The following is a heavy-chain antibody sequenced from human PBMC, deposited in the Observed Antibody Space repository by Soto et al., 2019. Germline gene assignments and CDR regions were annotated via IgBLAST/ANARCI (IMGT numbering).Heavy chain of an antibody. J-gene: IGHJ6*02. CDR3: AKDRVVEAYYYGMDV. V-gene: IGHV3-43D*04. Sequence: PGGSLRLSCAASGFTFDYYAMHWVRQAPGKGLEWVSLISWDGGSTYYADSVKGRFTISRDNSKNSLYLQMNSLRAEDTALYYCAKDRVVEAYYYGMDVWGQGTTVTVSS. CDR2: ISWDGGST. D-gene: IGHD2-2*01. CDR1: GFTFDYYA.